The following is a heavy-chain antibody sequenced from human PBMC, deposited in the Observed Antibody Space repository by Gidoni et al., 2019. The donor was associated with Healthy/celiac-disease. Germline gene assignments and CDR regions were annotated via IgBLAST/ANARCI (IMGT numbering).Heavy chain of an antibody. CDR3: ARDVEPGGSYPDY. Sequence: QVQLVESGGGVVQPGRSLRLSCAASGFTFSSYGMHWVRQAPGKGLEWVAVIWYDGSNKYYADSVKGRFTISRDNSKNTLYLQMNSLRAEDTAVYYCARDVEPGGSYPDYWGQGTLVTVSS. CDR2: IWYDGSNK. CDR1: GFTFSSYG. V-gene: IGHV3-33*01. J-gene: IGHJ4*02. D-gene: IGHD1-26*01.